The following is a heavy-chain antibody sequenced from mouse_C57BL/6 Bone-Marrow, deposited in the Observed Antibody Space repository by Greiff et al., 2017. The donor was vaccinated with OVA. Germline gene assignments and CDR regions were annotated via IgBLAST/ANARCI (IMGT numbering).Heavy chain of an antibody. CDR1: GYTFTSYG. J-gene: IGHJ1*03. Sequence: QVQLKQSGAELARPGASVKLSCKASGYTFTSYGISWVKQRTGQGLEWIGEIYPRSGNTYYNEKFKGKATLTADKSSSTAYMELRSLTSEDSAVYFCARLWDYDWYCDVWGTGTTVTVSS. CDR3: ARLWDYDWYCDV. CDR2: IYPRSGNT. D-gene: IGHD2-4*01. V-gene: IGHV1-81*01.